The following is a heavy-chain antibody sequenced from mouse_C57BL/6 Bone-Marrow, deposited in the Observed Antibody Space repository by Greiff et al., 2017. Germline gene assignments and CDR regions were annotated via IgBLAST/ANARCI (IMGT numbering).Heavy chain of an antibody. CDR2: IRSKSSNYAT. V-gene: IGHV10-3*01. CDR3: VRGGRGQPHWYFDV. D-gene: IGHD3-3*01. CDR1: GFTFNTYA. J-gene: IGHJ1*03. Sequence: EVHLVASGGGLVQPKGSLKLSCAASGFTFNTYAMHWVRQAPGKGLEWVARIRSKSSNYATYYAASVKDRFTISRDESQSMLYLQMNNLKTEDTAMYYGVRGGRGQPHWYFDVWGTGTTVTVSS.